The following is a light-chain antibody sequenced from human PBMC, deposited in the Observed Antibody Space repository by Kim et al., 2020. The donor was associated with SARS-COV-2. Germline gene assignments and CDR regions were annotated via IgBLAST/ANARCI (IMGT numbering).Light chain of an antibody. V-gene: IGKV3-11*01. CDR3: QQRNDWPLT. Sequence: SLSPGETATPSGRASQGLGNYLAWYQQKPGQAPRLLMYDASNRATGIPARFSGSGSGTDFTLTISSLEPEDFAVYYCQQRNDWPLTFGGGTKVEIK. CDR2: DAS. J-gene: IGKJ4*01. CDR1: QGLGNY.